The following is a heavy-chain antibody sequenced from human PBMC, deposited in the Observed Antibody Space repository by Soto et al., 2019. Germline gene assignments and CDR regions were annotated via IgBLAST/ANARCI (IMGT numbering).Heavy chain of an antibody. D-gene: IGHD3-22*01. J-gene: IGHJ1*01. CDR2: IYYSGST. Sequence: SETLSLTCTVSGGSISSYYWSWIRQPPGKGLEWIGYIYYSGSTNYNPSLKSRVTISVDTSKNQFSLKLSSVTAADTAVYYCARDYYDSSGFPYFQHWGQGTLVTVS. CDR1: GGSISSYY. CDR3: ARDYYDSSGFPYFQH. V-gene: IGHV4-59*01.